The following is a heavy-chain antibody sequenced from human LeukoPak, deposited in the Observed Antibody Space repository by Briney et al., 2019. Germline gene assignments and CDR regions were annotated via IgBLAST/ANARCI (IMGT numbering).Heavy chain of an antibody. Sequence: ASVKVSCKASGYTFTGYYMHWVRQAPGQGLEWMGWINPNSGGTNYAQKFQGRVTMTRDTSISTAYMELSRLRSDDTAVYYCARVARDYGDSSRIDCWGQGTLVTVSS. D-gene: IGHD4-17*01. CDR2: INPNSGGT. J-gene: IGHJ4*02. CDR1: GYTFTGYY. V-gene: IGHV1-2*02. CDR3: ARVARDYGDSSRIDC.